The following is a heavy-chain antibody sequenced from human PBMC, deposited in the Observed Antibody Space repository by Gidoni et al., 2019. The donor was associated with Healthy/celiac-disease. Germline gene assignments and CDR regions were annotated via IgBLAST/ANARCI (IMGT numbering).Heavy chain of an antibody. V-gene: IGHV3-48*03. D-gene: IGHD6-19*01. J-gene: IGHJ4*02. CDR2: ISSSGSTI. Sequence: EVQLVESGGGLVQPGGSLRLSCAASGFPFSSYEMNWVSQAPGKGLEWVSYISSSGSTIYYADSVKGRFTISRDNAKNSLYLQMSSLRAEDTAVYYCARVEWLVHLRYWGQGTLVTVSS. CDR3: ARVEWLVHLRY. CDR1: GFPFSSYE.